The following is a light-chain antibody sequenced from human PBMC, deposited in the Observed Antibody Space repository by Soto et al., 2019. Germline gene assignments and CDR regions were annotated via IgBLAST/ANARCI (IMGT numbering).Light chain of an antibody. CDR1: QGLSSW. V-gene: IGKV3-20*01. CDR3: QQYGSSST. J-gene: IGKJ5*01. CDR2: GAS. Sequence: TQSPSSVSASVGDRVTITCRASQGLSSWLAWYQQKPGQAPRLLIYGASSRPTGIPDRFSGSGSGTDFTLTISRLEPEDFAVYYCQQYGSSSTFGQGTRLEIK.